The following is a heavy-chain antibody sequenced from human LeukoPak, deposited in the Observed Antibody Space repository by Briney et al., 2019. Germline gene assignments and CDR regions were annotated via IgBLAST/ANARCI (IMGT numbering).Heavy chain of an antibody. Sequence: ASVKVSCKASGYTFTSYYMHWVRQAPGQGLEWMGGIIPIFGTANYAQKFQGRVTITADESTSTAYMELSSLRSEDTAVYYCASWRQRSIAARPGWFDPWGQGTLVTASS. CDR2: IIPIFGTA. D-gene: IGHD6-6*01. J-gene: IGHJ5*02. CDR1: GYTFTSYY. V-gene: IGHV1-69*13. CDR3: ASWRQRSIAARPGWFDP.